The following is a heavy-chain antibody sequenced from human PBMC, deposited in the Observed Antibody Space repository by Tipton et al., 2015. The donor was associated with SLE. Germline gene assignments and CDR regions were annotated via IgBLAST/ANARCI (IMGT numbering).Heavy chain of an antibody. CDR2: LRFDVTNK. J-gene: IGHJ6*02. CDR3: GRGVYSEGSVGMDV. CDR1: GFNFSNYG. Sequence: RSLRLSCAASGFNFSNYGMNWVRQAPGKGLEWVALLRFDVTNKYYADSVKGRFTISRDNSKNTLYLQMHSLRVDDTAVYYCGRGVYSEGSVGMDVWGQGTTVTVSS. V-gene: IGHV3-33*01. D-gene: IGHD3-22*01.